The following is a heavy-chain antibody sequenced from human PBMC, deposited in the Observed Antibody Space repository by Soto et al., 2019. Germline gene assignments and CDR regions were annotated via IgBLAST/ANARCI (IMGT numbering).Heavy chain of an antibody. Sequence: EVQLVESGGGLVQPGGSLRLSCAASGFTFSSYWMHWVRQAPGKGLVWVSRINSDGSSTSYADSVKGRFTISRDNAKNTLYLQMNSLRAEDTAVYYCARETRAIAVAGADAFDIWGQGTMVTVSS. CDR1: GFTFSSYW. D-gene: IGHD6-19*01. CDR3: ARETRAIAVAGADAFDI. CDR2: INSDGSST. J-gene: IGHJ3*02. V-gene: IGHV3-74*01.